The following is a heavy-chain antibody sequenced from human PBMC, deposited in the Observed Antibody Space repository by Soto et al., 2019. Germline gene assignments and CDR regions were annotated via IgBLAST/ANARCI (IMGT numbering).Heavy chain of an antibody. J-gene: IGHJ4*02. CDR1: GFTFSTYW. V-gene: IGHV3-7*01. CDR2: IKQDGSEK. D-gene: IGHD2-15*01. Sequence: EVQLVESGGGLVQPGGSLRLSCAASGFTFSTYWMNWVRQAPGKGLEWVANIKQDGSEKYYVDSVKGRFTIARDNAKSSLYLQMNSLRAGDTAVYYCARDRGYCSGGTCYSVLAYWGQGTLVTVSS. CDR3: ARDRGYCSGGTCYSVLAY.